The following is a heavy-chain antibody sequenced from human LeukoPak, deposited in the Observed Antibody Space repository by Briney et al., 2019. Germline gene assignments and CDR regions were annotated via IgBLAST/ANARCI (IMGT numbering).Heavy chain of an antibody. CDR2: ISWNSGSI. CDR1: GFTFDDYA. V-gene: IGHV3-9*01. CDR3: AKDISSGNVPYYYYGMDV. Sequence: GRSLRLSCAASGFTFDDYAMHWVRQAPGKGLEWASVISWNSGSIGYADSVKGRFTISRDNAKNSLYLQMNSLRAEDTALYYCAKDISSGNVPYYYYGMDVWGQGTTVTVSS. J-gene: IGHJ6*02. D-gene: IGHD3-10*01.